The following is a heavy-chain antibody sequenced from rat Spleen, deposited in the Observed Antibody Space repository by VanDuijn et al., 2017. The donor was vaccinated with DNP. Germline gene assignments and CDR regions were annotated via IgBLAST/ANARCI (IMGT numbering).Heavy chain of an antibody. CDR3: TTRYYSGDDWFAY. D-gene: IGHD1-1*01. J-gene: IGHJ3*01. Sequence: EVQLVESGGGLVQPGRSLKLSCAASGFTFSDYYMAWVRQAPTKGLEWVASISYDGGSTFFGDSVKGRFTISRDNAKSTLYLQMDSLRSEDTATYYWTTRYYSGDDWFAYWGQGTLVTVSS. V-gene: IGHV5-20*01. CDR2: ISYDGGST. CDR1: GFTFSDYY.